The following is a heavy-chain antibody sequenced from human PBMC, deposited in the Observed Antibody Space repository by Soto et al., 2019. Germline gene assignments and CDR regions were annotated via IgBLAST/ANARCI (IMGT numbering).Heavy chain of an antibody. CDR1: GGSFSGYH. D-gene: IGHD3-10*01. J-gene: IGHJ2*01. Sequence: QVQLQQWGAGLLKPSETLSLTCAVYGGSFSGYHWSWIRQPPGKGLEWIGEINHSGSTNYNPSLKSRVTISVDTSKYQFSLKLCSVTAADTAVYYCARAGRITMVRGVNWYFDLWGRGTLVTVSS. CDR3: ARAGRITMVRGVNWYFDL. V-gene: IGHV4-34*01. CDR2: INHSGST.